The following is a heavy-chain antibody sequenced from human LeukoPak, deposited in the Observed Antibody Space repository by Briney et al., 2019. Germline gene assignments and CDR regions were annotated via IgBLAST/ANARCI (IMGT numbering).Heavy chain of an antibody. CDR3: ARLEEYYDFWSGYYTRTGRFDP. J-gene: IGHJ5*02. CDR2: IYYSGST. CDR1: GGSISSYY. Sequence: SETLSLTCTVSGGSISSYYWSWIRQPPGKGLEWIGYIYYSGSTNYNPSLKSRVTISVDTSKNQFSLKLSSVTAADTAVYYCARLEEYYDFWSGYYTRTGRFDPWGQGTLVTVSS. D-gene: IGHD3-3*01. V-gene: IGHV4-59*01.